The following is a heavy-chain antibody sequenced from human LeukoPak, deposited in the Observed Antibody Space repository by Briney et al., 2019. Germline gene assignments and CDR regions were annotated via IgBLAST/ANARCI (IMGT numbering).Heavy chain of an antibody. CDR1: GGSFSGYH. V-gene: IGHV4-34*01. CDR3: ARTYCSSTTCFVVAFDI. CDR2: INDRGST. J-gene: IGHJ3*02. Sequence: SETLSLTCGVYGGSFSGYHWSWIRQPPGKGLEWIAEINDRGSTNYNPSLKSRVTISIDTSKNQSSLKLSSVTAADTAVYYCARTYCSSTTCFVVAFDIWGRGTMVTVSS. D-gene: IGHD2-2*01.